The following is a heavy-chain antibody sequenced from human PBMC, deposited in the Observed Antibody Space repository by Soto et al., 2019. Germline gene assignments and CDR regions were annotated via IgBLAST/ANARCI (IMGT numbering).Heavy chain of an antibody. Sequence: SETLSLTCAVYGGSFSGYYWSWIRQPPGKGLEWIGEINHSGSTNYNPSLKSRVTISVDTSKNQFSLKLSSVTAADTAVYYCARDTVTGSYYYYGMDVWGQGTKVTVYS. CDR1: GGSFSGYY. V-gene: IGHV4-34*09. CDR3: ARDTVTGSYYYYGMDV. J-gene: IGHJ6*02. CDR2: INHSGST. D-gene: IGHD4-17*01.